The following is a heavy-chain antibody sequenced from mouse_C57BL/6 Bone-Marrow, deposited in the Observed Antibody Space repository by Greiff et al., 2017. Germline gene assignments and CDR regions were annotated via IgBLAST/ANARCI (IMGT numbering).Heavy chain of an antibody. CDR2: IYPGSGST. D-gene: IGHD1-1*01. CDR3: ARRYYYGSSLYFDY. CDR1: GYTFTSYW. Sequence: QVQLKQSGAELVKPGASVKMSCKASGYTFTSYWITWVKRRPGQGLEWIGDIYPGSGSTNYNEKFKSKATLTVDTSSSTAYMQLSSLTSEDSAVYYCARRYYYGSSLYFDYWGQGTTLTVSS. J-gene: IGHJ2*01. V-gene: IGHV1-55*01.